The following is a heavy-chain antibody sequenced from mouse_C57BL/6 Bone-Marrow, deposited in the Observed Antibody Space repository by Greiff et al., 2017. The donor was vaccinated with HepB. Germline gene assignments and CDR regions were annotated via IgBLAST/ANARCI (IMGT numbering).Heavy chain of an antibody. D-gene: IGHD1-1*01. CDR2: INPSNGGT. CDR3: ARLIYYGSPMDY. Sequence: QVQLQQPGTELVKPGASVKLSCKASGYTFTSYWMHWVKQRPGQGLEWIGNINPSNGGTNYNEKLKSKATLTVDKSSSTAYMQLSSLTSEDSAVYYCARLIYYGSPMDYWGQGTSVTVSS. CDR1: GYTFTSYW. V-gene: IGHV1-53*01. J-gene: IGHJ4*01.